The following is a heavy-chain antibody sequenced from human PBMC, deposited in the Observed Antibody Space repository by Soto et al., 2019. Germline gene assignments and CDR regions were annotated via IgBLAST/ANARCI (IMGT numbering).Heavy chain of an antibody. D-gene: IGHD3-10*01. V-gene: IGHV6-1*01. CDR2: TYYRSKWYN. Sequence: SQTLSLTCAISGDSVSSNSAAWNWIRQSPSRGLEWLGRTYYRSKWYNDYEVSVKSRISINSDTSKNQVSLQLNSVTPEDTAVYYCARGYAHGLNYWGQGTLVTVSS. J-gene: IGHJ4*02. CDR3: ARGYAHGLNY. CDR1: GDSVSSNSAA.